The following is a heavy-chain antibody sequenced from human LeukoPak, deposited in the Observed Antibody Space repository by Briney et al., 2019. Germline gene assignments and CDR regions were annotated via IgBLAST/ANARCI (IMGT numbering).Heavy chain of an antibody. J-gene: IGHJ6*02. Sequence: QPGGSLRLSCAASGFTFSSYWMSWVRQAPGKGLEWVANIKQDGSEKYYVGSVKGRFTISRDNAKNSLYLQMNSLRAEDTAVYYCARKRMQQLAYYYYYGMDVWGQGTTVTVSS. V-gene: IGHV3-7*01. CDR1: GFTFSSYW. CDR2: IKQDGSEK. D-gene: IGHD6-13*01. CDR3: ARKRMQQLAYYYYYGMDV.